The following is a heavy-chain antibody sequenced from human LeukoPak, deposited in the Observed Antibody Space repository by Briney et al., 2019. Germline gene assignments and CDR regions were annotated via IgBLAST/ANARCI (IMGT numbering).Heavy chain of an antibody. V-gene: IGHV3-33*01. CDR2: IWYDGSNK. CDR1: GFTFSSYG. J-gene: IGHJ4*02. Sequence: PGRSLRLSCAASGFTFSSYGMHWVRQAPGKGLEWVAVIWYDGSNKYHADSVKGRFTISRDNSKNTLYLQMNSLRAEDTAVYYWARGVALEWLSLLLDYFDYWGQGTLVTVSS. CDR3: ARGVALEWLSLLLDYFDY. D-gene: IGHD3-3*01.